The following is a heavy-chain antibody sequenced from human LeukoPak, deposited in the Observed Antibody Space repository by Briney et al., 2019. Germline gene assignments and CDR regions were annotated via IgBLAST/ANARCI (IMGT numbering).Heavy chain of an antibody. CDR3: ARGGQLELRGNWFDP. CDR1: GGTFTSYA. D-gene: IGHD1-7*01. J-gene: IGHJ5*02. Sequence: GSSVKVSCKASGGTFTSYAISWVRQAPGQGLEWMGGITPLFGTTDYAQKFQGRVTFTADESTSTAYMELSSLRSEDTAMYYCARGGQLELRGNWFDPWGQGTLVTVSS. V-gene: IGHV1-69*01. CDR2: ITPLFGTT.